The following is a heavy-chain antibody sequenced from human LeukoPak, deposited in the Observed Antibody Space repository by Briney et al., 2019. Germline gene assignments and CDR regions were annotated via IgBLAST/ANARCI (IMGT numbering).Heavy chain of an antibody. CDR2: INPSGSST. CDR3: ARDRLRYSGSYSGSGGFGY. CDR1: GYSFTSHY. Sequence: ASVKVSCKASGYSFTSHYMHWVRQAPGQGLEWMGLINPSGSSTLYAQKFQGRVTMTRDMSTTTDYMELSSLRSEDTAVYYCARDRLRYSGSYSGSGGFGYWGQGTLVTVSS. J-gene: IGHJ4*02. D-gene: IGHD1-26*01. V-gene: IGHV1-46*01.